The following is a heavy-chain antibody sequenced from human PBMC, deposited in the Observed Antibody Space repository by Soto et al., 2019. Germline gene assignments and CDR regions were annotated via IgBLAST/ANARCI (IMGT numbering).Heavy chain of an antibody. Sequence: GASVKVSCKVSGYTLTELSMHWVRQAPGKGLEWMGGFDPEDGETIYAQKFQGRVTMTEDTSTDTAYIELSSLRSEDTAVYYCATAYCSGGSCYPVGAFDIWGQGTMVTVSS. J-gene: IGHJ3*02. CDR3: ATAYCSGGSCYPVGAFDI. CDR1: GYTLTELS. CDR2: FDPEDGET. V-gene: IGHV1-24*01. D-gene: IGHD2-15*01.